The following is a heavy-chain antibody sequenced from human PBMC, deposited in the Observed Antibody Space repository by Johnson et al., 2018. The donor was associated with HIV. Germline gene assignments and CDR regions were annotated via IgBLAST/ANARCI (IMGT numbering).Heavy chain of an antibody. V-gene: IGHV3-13*01. CDR3: ARDRGYSGSYFGAFDI. CDR2: IGTAGDT. D-gene: IGHD1-26*01. Sequence: VQLVESGGGLVQPGGSLRLSCAASGFTFSNYDMHWVRQATGKGLDWVSAIGTAGDTYYPGSVKGRFTISSENAKNSLYLQMNSLRAEDTAVYYCARDRGYSGSYFGAFDIWGQGTMVTVSS. J-gene: IGHJ3*02. CDR1: GFTFSNYD.